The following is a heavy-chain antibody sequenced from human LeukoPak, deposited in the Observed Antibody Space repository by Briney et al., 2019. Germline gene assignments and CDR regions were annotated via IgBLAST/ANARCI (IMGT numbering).Heavy chain of an antibody. J-gene: IGHJ6*03. Sequence: PGGSLRLSCAASGFTFSSYWMSWVRQAPGKGLEWVANIKQDGSEKYYVDSVKGRFTISRDNAKNSLYLQMNSLRAEDTALYYCARARVTGYSSGWYSSGYMDVWGKGTTVTVSS. CDR3: ARARVTGYSSGWYSSGYMDV. CDR1: GFTFSSYW. D-gene: IGHD6-19*01. V-gene: IGHV3-7*03. CDR2: IKQDGSEK.